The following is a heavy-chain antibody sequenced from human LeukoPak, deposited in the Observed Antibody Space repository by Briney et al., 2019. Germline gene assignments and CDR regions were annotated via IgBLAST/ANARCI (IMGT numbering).Heavy chain of an antibody. CDR1: GGSISNYF. D-gene: IGHD5/OR15-5a*01. J-gene: IGHJ3*02. CDR3: ARLPLSIGERKEDAFDI. Sequence: SETLSLTCTVSGGSISNYFWSWIRQPPGKGLAWIGNINYSGSTNYNPSLKSRVTMSVDTSKDQFSLKLSSVTAADTAVYYCARLPLSIGERKEDAFDIWGQGTMVTVSS. V-gene: IGHV4-59*08. CDR2: INYSGST.